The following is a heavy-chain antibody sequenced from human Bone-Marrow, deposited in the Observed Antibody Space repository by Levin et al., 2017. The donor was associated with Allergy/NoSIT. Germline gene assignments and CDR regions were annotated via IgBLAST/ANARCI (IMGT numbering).Heavy chain of an antibody. CDR3: ARSPQPLSLLWFGEFPRCYFDY. CDR1: GFTFSSYW. V-gene: IGHV3-7*04. CDR2: IKQDGSEK. J-gene: IGHJ4*02. D-gene: IGHD3-10*01. Sequence: GASVKVSCAASGFTFSSYWMSWVRQAPGKGLEWVANIKQDGSEKYYVDSVKGRFTISRDNAKNSLYLQMNSLRAEDTAVYYCARSPQPLSLLWFGEFPRCYFDYWGQGTLVTVSS.